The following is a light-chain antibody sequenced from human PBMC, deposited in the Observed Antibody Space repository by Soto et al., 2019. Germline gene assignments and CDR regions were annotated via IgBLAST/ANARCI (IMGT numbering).Light chain of an antibody. CDR1: SSDVGGYNY. J-gene: IGLJ1*01. CDR3: NSYTSSNTFV. CDR2: EVS. V-gene: IGLV2-14*01. Sequence: HSVLTQPASVSGSPGQSITISCTGTSSDVGGYNYVSWYQQHPGKAPKLMISEVSNRPSGVSNRFYGSKSGNTASLTISGLQAEDEADYYCNSYTSSNTFVFGTGTKVTVL.